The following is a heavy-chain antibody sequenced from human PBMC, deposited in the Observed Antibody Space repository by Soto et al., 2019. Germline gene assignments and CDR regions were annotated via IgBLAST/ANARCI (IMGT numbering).Heavy chain of an antibody. V-gene: IGHV4-28*01. Sequence: QVQLQESGPGLVKPSDTLSLTCAVSGYSISSNNWWGWIRQPPGRRLEWIGYIYYTGSTYYNPSLRSRVTMSXXTXKXXFSLELNSVTAADTAVYHCARRDTSGRDYYWYFDLWGRGTLVTVSS. CDR1: GYSISSNNW. J-gene: IGHJ2*01. CDR2: IYYTGST. D-gene: IGHD1-1*01. CDR3: ARRDTSGRDYYWYFDL.